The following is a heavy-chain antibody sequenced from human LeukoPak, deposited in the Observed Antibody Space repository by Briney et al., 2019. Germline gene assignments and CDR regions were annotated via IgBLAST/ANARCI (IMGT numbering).Heavy chain of an antibody. D-gene: IGHD3-22*01. CDR2: ISSSGSTI. CDR1: GFTFSSYE. V-gene: IGHV3-48*03. J-gene: IGHJ4*02. Sequence: PGGSLKLSCAASGFTFSSYEMNWVRQAPGKGLEWVSYISSSGSTIYYADSVKGRFTISRDNSKNTLYLQMNSLRAEDTAVYYCARASEAMIVVVTPDYWGQGTLVTVSS. CDR3: ARASEAMIVVVTPDY.